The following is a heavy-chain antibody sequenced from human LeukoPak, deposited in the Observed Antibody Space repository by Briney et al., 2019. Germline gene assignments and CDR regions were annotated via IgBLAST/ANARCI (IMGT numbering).Heavy chain of an antibody. J-gene: IGHJ5*02. V-gene: IGHV1-8*01. CDR1: GYTFTSYD. CDR3: ARGGSSITIFGVVIIENWFDP. Sequence: EASVKVSCKASGYTFTSYDINWVRQATGQGLEWMGWMNPNSGNTGYAQKFQGRVTMTRNTSISTAYMGLSSLRSEDTAVYYCARGGSSITIFGVVIIENWFDPWGQGTLVTVSS. CDR2: MNPNSGNT. D-gene: IGHD3-3*01.